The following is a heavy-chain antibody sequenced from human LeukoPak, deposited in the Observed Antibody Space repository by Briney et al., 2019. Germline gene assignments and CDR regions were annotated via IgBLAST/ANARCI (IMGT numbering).Heavy chain of an antibody. D-gene: IGHD3-16*01. CDR2: ITSGGSVI. J-gene: IGHJ4*02. CDR3: ARKRLADLGDDTSFGGTPFDS. Sequence: SGGSLTLSCVASGFTFKTYHMNWVRQAPGKGLEWLSGITSGGSVIYYADSVKGRFNISREDAMNSVFCQMSGPAVDDTAVYYCARKRLADLGDDTSFGGTPFDSWGQGTLVIV. CDR1: GFTFKTYH. V-gene: IGHV3-48*03.